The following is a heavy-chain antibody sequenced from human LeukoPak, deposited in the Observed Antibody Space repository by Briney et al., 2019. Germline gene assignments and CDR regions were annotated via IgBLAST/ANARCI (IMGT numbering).Heavy chain of an antibody. D-gene: IGHD4-23*01. CDR1: GGSISSSSYY. CDR2: IYYSGST. CDR3: ARDLAYGGNSLFDY. V-gene: IGHV4-39*07. J-gene: IGHJ4*02. Sequence: SETLSLTCTVSGGSISSSSYYWGWIRQPPGKGLEWIGSIYYSGSTYYNPSLKSRVTISVDMSKNQFSLKLSSVTAADTAVYYCARDLAYGGNSLFDYWGQGTLVTVSS.